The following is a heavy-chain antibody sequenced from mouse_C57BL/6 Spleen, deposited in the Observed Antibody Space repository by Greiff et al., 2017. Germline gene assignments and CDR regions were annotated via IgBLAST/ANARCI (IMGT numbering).Heavy chain of an antibody. CDR2: INPSTGGT. J-gene: IGHJ3*01. D-gene: IGHD2-1*01. CDR3: ARGGNYPAWFAY. CDR1: GYSFTGYY. Sequence: EVQLKESGPELVKPGASVKISCKASGYSFTGYYMNWVKQSPEKSLEWIGEINPSTGGTTYNQKFKAKATLTVDKSSSTAYMQLKSLTSEDSAVYYCARGGNYPAWFAYWGQGTLVTVSA. V-gene: IGHV1-42*01.